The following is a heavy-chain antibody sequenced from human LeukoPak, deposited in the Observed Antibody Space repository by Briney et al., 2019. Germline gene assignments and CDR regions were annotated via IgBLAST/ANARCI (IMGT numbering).Heavy chain of an antibody. J-gene: IGHJ4*02. CDR3: AKDGIAAAGPRVDY. CDR2: IKSDGSRT. Sequence: PGGSLRLSCAASGFTFSNYWMHWVRQAPGKGLVWVSRIKSDGSRTTYADSVKGGFTISRDNAKNMVYLQMNSLRAEDTAVYYCAKDGIAAAGPRVDYWGQGTLVTVSS. V-gene: IGHV3-74*01. D-gene: IGHD6-13*01. CDR1: GFTFSNYW.